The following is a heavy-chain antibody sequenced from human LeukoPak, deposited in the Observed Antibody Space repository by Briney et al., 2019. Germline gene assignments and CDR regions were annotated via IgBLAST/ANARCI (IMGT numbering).Heavy chain of an antibody. V-gene: IGHV4-61*09. CDR2: IYTSGST. J-gene: IGHJ4*02. D-gene: IGHD6-13*01. CDR1: GGSISSGSYY. CDR3: ARGPSGYSSSWYGGGYFDY. Sequence: SETLSLTCTVSGGSISSGSYYWSWIRQPAGKGLEWIGHIYTSGSTNYNPSLKSRVTISVDTSKNQFSLKLSSVTVADTAVYYCARGPSGYSSSWYGGGYFDYWGQGTLVTVSS.